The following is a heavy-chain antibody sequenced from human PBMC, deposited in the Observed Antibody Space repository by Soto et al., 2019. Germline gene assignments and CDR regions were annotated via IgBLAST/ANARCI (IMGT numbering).Heavy chain of an antibody. V-gene: IGHV3-15*01. CDR3: TTGGPPEISDAFDI. Sequence: GGSLRLSCAASGFTFSNAWMSWVRQAPGKGLEWVGRIKSKTDGGTTDYAAPVKGRFTISRDDSKNTLYLQMNSLKTEDTAVYYCTTGGPPEISDAFDIWGQGTMVTVSS. CDR1: GFTFSNAW. J-gene: IGHJ3*02. CDR2: IKSKTDGGTT.